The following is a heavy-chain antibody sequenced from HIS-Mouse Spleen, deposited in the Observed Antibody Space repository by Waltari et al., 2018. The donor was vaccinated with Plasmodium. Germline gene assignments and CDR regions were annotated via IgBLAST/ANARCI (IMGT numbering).Heavy chain of an antibody. CDR1: GFSFSSYW. Sequence: EVQLVESGGGLVQPGGSLRLSCAAAGFSFSSYWMSWVRQAPGKGLDGVANIKQDGSEKYYVDSVKGRFTISRDNAKNSLYLQMNSLRAEDTAVYYCARDRRGYWYFDLWGRGTLVTVSS. CDR2: IKQDGSEK. J-gene: IGHJ2*01. V-gene: IGHV3-7*01. CDR3: ARDRRGYWYFDL. D-gene: IGHD5-12*01.